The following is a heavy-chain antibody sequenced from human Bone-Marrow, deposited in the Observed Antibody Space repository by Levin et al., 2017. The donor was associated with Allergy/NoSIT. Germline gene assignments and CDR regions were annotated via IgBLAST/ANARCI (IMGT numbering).Heavy chain of an antibody. CDR2: IYSGGST. CDR3: ARDLGRTTGMTAGYFDY. V-gene: IGHV3-53*01. Sequence: GGSLRLSCAASGFTVSSNYMGWVRQAPGKGLEWVSLIYSGGSTYYADSVKGRFTISGDSSKHTLYLQMNSLRAEDTAVYYCARDLGRTTGMTAGYFDYWGQGTLVTVSS. CDR1: GFTVSSNY. J-gene: IGHJ4*02. D-gene: IGHD2-21*02.